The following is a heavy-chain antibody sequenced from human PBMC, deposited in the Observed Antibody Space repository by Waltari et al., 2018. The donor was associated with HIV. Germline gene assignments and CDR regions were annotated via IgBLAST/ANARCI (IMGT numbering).Heavy chain of an antibody. D-gene: IGHD1-26*01. V-gene: IGHV4-39*02. Sequence: QLPLQESGPGLVKPWDTLSLTCTVADDSFTSSSYFWGWIRQAPGKGLEWICSVYYGGTNYYNPSLKSRATVSADTSRRQFSLRLSAVTAEDTAIYYCARGSGSTYGDSFDMWGQGTRVIVSS. J-gene: IGHJ3*02. CDR1: DDSFTSSSYF. CDR2: VYYGGTN. CDR3: ARGSGSTYGDSFDM.